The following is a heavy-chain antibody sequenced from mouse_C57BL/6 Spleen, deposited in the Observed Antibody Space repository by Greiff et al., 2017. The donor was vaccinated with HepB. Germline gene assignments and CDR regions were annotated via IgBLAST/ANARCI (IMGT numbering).Heavy chain of an antibody. V-gene: IGHV14-1*01. CDR2: IDPEDGDT. Sequence: EVQLQESGAELVRPGASVKLSCTASGFNIKDYYMHWVKQRPEQGLEWIGRIDPEDGDTEYAPKFQGKATMTADTSSNTAYLQLSSLTSEDTAVYYCTTPAYSKYLLLSRYFDVWGTGTTVTVSS. J-gene: IGHJ1*03. D-gene: IGHD2-5*01. CDR1: GFNIKDYY. CDR3: TTPAYSKYLLLSRYFDV.